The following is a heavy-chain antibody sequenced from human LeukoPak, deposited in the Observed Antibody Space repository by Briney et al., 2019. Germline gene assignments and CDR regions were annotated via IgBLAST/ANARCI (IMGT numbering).Heavy chain of an antibody. CDR1: GGSISSGGYY. CDR2: IYYSGST. V-gene: IGHV4-39*01. Sequence: SETLSLTCTVSGGSISSGGYYWGWIRQPPGKGLEWIGSIYYSGSTYYNPSLKSRVTISVDTSKNQFSLKLSSVTAADTAVYYCARLMRITMVRGVIGDDYWGQGTLVTVSS. J-gene: IGHJ4*02. CDR3: ARLMRITMVRGVIGDDY. D-gene: IGHD3-10*01.